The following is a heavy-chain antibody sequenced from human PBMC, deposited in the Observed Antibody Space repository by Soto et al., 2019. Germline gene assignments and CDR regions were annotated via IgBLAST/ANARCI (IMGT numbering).Heavy chain of an antibody. D-gene: IGHD3-22*01. CDR3: AKTGHYYSTGYGPHDY. J-gene: IGHJ4*02. Sequence: EVQLLESGGGLVQPGGSLRLSCAASGFTFSSYALDWVRQAPGKGLEWVSGISGSGGSTYYADSVKGRFTISRDTSKNTLYLQMHSLRAEDTAAYYCAKTGHYYSTGYGPHDYWGQGTLVTVSS. CDR2: ISGSGGST. CDR1: GFTFSSYA. V-gene: IGHV3-23*01.